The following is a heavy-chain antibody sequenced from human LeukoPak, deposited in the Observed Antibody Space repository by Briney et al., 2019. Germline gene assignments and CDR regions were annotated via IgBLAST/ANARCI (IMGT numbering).Heavy chain of an antibody. V-gene: IGHV4-38-2*02. Sequence: SETLSLTCTVSGYSISSGYYWGWIRQPPGKGLEWIGSIYHSGSTYYNPSLKSRVTISVDKSKNQFSLKLSSVSAADTAVYYCARLGAAAGTDYYYYYMDVWGKGTTVTVSS. CDR1: GYSISSGYY. D-gene: IGHD6-13*01. CDR3: ARLGAAAGTDYYYYYMDV. J-gene: IGHJ6*03. CDR2: IYHSGST.